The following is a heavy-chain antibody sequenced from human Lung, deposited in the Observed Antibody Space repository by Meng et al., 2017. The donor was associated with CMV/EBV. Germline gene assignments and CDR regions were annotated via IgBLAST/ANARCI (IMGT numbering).Heavy chain of an antibody. J-gene: IGHJ4*02. CDR2: ISAYNGNT. D-gene: IGHD2-2*01. Sequence: ASVXVSXKASGYTFTSYGISWVRQAPGQGLEWMGWISAYNGNTNYAQKLQGRVTMTTDTSTSTAYMELRSLRSDDTAVYYCASSSDIVVVPAAPCDYWGQGTXVTVSS. CDR3: ASSSDIVVVPAAPCDY. CDR1: GYTFTSYG. V-gene: IGHV1-18*01.